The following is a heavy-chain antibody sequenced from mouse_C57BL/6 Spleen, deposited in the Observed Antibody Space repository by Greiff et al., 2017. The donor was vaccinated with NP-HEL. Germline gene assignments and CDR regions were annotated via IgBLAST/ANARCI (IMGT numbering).Heavy chain of an antibody. CDR1: GFNITNTY. J-gene: IGHJ2*01. Sequence: VQLQQPVAELVRPGASVKLSCTASGFNITNTYMHWVKQRPEQGLEWIGRIDPANGNTKYAPKFQGKATMTADTSSNTAYLQLSSLTSEGASICYCARMGAPYYFDYWGQGTTLTVSS. D-gene: IGHD4-1*01. CDR2: IDPANGNT. CDR3: ARMGAPYYFDY. V-gene: IGHV14-3*01.